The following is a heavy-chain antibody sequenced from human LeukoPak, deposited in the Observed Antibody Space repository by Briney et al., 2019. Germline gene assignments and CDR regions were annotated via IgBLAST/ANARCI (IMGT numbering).Heavy chain of an antibody. CDR1: GDSFSSNSAA. Sequence: SQTLSLTCAISGDSFSSNSAAWNWIRQSPSRGLEWLGRKHYRSKWYNDYAVSVKSRITINPDTSKNQFSLQLNSVTPEDTAVYYCARGLQSSGYAFDIWGQGTMVTVSS. V-gene: IGHV6-1*01. CDR3: ARGLQSSGYAFDI. CDR2: KHYRSKWYN. D-gene: IGHD6-19*01. J-gene: IGHJ3*02.